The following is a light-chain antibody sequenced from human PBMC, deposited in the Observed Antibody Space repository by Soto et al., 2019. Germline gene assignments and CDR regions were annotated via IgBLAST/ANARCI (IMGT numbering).Light chain of an antibody. J-gene: IGKJ1*01. CDR2: GAS. Sequence: EIVMTQSPATLSVSPGERATLSCRASQSLNRDLAWYQQSPGQSPRLLIFGASIRADGIPARFSGSGSGTEFTLTIDSLQSEDFALYYCQQYLTWPGTFGQGTKVEI. V-gene: IGKV3-15*01. CDR1: QSLNRD. CDR3: QQYLTWPGT.